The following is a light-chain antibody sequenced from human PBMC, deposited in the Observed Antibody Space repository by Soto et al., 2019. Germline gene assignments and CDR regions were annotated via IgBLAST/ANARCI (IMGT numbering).Light chain of an antibody. CDR3: QSYDSSLSAWV. CDR1: SSNIGAGHD. J-gene: IGLJ3*02. V-gene: IGLV1-40*01. CDR2: GNT. Sequence: QYVLTQPPSVSGAPGQRVTISCSVSSSNIGAGHDVHWYQQLPGTAPKLLMYGNTNRPSGVPDRFSGSKSGTSASLAITGLQAEDEADYYCQSYDSSLSAWVFGGGTKLTVL.